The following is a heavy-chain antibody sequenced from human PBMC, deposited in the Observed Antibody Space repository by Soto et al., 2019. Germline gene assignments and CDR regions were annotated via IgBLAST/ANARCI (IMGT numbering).Heavy chain of an antibody. CDR2: ISSSSSYI. CDR1: GFTFSSYS. Sequence: GGSLILSCAASGFTFSSYSMNWVRQAPGKGLEWVSSISSSSSYIYYADSVKGRFTISRDNAKNSLFLQMDSLRAEDTAVYYCARGWGYYFDLWGQGTLVTVSS. CDR3: ARGWGYYFDL. D-gene: IGHD2-21*01. J-gene: IGHJ4*02. V-gene: IGHV3-21*01.